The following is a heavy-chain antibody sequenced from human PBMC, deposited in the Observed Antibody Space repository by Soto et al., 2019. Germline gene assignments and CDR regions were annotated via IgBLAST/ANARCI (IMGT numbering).Heavy chain of an antibody. V-gene: IGHV1-69*08. CDR2: IIPILGIA. J-gene: IGHJ3*02. D-gene: IGHD1-26*01. CDR1: GGTFSSYT. Sequence: QVQLVQSGAEVKKPGSSVKVSCKASGGTFSSYTISWVRQAPGQGLEWMGRIIPILGIANYAQKFQGRVTITEDKSTSTAYMELSSLRSEDTAVYYCARESAMVGATPGTDAFDIWGQGTMVTVSS. CDR3: ARESAMVGATPGTDAFDI.